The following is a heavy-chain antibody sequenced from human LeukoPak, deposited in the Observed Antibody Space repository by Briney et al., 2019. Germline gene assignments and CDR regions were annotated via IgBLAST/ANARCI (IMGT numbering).Heavy chain of an antibody. CDR2: IYTSSHT. CDR3: ARVSGPSLFREDYTFVY. J-gene: IGHJ4*02. Sequence: GGSLRLSCAASGFIASSNYMNWVRQAPGKGLEWVSVIYTSSHTYYADSVKGRFTISRDNSKNTLYLQMNSLRVEDTAVYYCARVSGPSLFREDYTFVYGGRGTLVTVSS. V-gene: IGHV3-53*01. CDR1: GFIASSNY. D-gene: IGHD3-10*01.